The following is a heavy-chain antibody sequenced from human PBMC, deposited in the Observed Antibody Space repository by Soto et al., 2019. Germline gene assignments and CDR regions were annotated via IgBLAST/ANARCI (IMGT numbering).Heavy chain of an antibody. J-gene: IGHJ6*02. Sequence: SETLSLTCTVSGGSVSSGSYYWSWIRQPPGKGLEWIGYIYYSGSTNYNPSLKSRVTISVDTSKNQFSLKLSSVTAADTAVYYCAREMVYAIDYYYGMDVWGQGTTVTVS. D-gene: IGHD2-8*01. CDR2: IYYSGST. CDR1: GGSVSSGSYY. CDR3: AREMVYAIDYYYGMDV. V-gene: IGHV4-61*01.